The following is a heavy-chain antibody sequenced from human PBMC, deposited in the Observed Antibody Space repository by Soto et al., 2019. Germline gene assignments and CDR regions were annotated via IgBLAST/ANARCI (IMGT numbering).Heavy chain of an antibody. J-gene: IGHJ6*02. CDR3: GRGPSPRAPAGGTPYYFAMDA. V-gene: IGHV1-8*02. CDR1: GYDFTAYD. Sequence: ASVKVSCKASGYDFTAYDTNWVRQASGQGLEWMGWMNPINGATGFAQRFQGRVSMTRNTATDTAYLDLTGLRSDDTAVYYCGRGPSPRAPAGGTPYYFAMDAWGQGTTVTVSS. D-gene: IGHD6-13*01. CDR2: MNPINGAT.